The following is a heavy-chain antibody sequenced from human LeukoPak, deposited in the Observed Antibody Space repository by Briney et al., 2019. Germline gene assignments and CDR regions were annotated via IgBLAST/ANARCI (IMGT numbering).Heavy chain of an antibody. CDR3: ASLIYDSSGYYFDK. J-gene: IGHJ4*02. Sequence: PSETLSLTCTVSGGPIRSYHWSWLRQSPGKGLEWMGYIQYSGSTNRNPSLKSRVTISVDTSKNQFSLKLSSVTAADTAVYYCASLIYDSSGYYFDKWGQGTLVTVCS. CDR1: GGPIRSYH. CDR2: IQYSGST. D-gene: IGHD3-22*01. V-gene: IGHV4-59*08.